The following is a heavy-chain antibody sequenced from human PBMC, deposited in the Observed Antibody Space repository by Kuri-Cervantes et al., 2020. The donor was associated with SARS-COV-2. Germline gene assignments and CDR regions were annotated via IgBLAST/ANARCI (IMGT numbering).Heavy chain of an antibody. D-gene: IGHD4-23*01. CDR2: ISSSGSTI. CDR1: GFTFSSYE. J-gene: IGHJ6*02. Sequence: GGSLRLSCAASGFTFSSYEMNWVRQAPGKGLEWVSYISSSGSTIYYADSVKGRFTISRDNAKNSLYLQMNSLRTEDTALYYCAKDIGGIAYTHGMDVWGQGTTVTVSS. V-gene: IGHV3-48*03. CDR3: AKDIGGIAYTHGMDV.